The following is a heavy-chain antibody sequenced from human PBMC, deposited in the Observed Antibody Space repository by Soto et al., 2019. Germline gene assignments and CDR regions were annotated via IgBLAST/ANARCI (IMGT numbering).Heavy chain of an antibody. Sequence: QGHLVQSGAEVKRPGASVRVSCESSGYMFTSYFIHWVRQAPGQGLEWVGVINPSDGTTTYAQKFQARITMTRDTSTTTFYMELSSLRSEDTAVYYCARDKDSSARPRAEFDYWGQGTLITVSS. D-gene: IGHD6-19*01. CDR2: INPSDGTT. CDR3: ARDKDSSARPRAEFDY. V-gene: IGHV1-46*01. CDR1: GYMFTSYF. J-gene: IGHJ4*02.